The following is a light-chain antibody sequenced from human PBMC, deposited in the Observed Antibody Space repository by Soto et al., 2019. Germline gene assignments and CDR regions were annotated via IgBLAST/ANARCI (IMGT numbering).Light chain of an antibody. Sequence: PGQRATPSCSASQRISSYLAGYQVKPGQAPRLLIYDASSRATGVPARFSGSGSGTDFTLTISSLQSADFAVSYCHQSKNWRTFGPGTKVDI. V-gene: IGKV3-11*01. CDR3: HQSKNWRT. J-gene: IGKJ3*01. CDR2: DAS. CDR1: QRISSY.